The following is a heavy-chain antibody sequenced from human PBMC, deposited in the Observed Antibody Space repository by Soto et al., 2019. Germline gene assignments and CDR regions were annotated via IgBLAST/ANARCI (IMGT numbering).Heavy chain of an antibody. CDR2: ISAYNGDT. CDR3: AREGTIDYINGSGAFDI. Sequence: ASVKVSCKASNYAFTSYDISWVRQPPGQGLEWMGWISAYNGDTNYAQKLQDRVTLTTDTSTSTAYMELRSLRSDDTAVYYCAREGTIDYINGSGAFDIWGQGTMVTVSS. CDR1: NYAFTSYD. V-gene: IGHV1-18*01. J-gene: IGHJ3*02. D-gene: IGHD3-16*01.